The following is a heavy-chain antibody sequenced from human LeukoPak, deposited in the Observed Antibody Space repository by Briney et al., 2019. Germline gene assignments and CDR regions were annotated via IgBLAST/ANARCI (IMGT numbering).Heavy chain of an antibody. D-gene: IGHD2-21*01. Sequence: SVKVSCKASGGTFSSYAISWVRQAPGQGLEWMGGIIPIFGTANYAQKFQGRVTITADESTSTAYMELSSLRSEDTAVYYCARVPAKFRGWSAPWGQGTLVTVSS. CDR3: ARVPAKFRGWSAP. CDR2: IIPIFGTA. J-gene: IGHJ5*02. CDR1: GGTFSSYA. V-gene: IGHV1-69*01.